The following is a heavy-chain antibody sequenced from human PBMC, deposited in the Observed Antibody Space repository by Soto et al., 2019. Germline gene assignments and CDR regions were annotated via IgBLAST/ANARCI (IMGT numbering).Heavy chain of an antibody. Sequence: GGSLRLSCAVSGFPFSTYGFHWVRQPPGKGLEWVAVIVSDGSAKYHADSVEGRFTISRDNSKDTLYLQMNSLRAEDTAVYYCARDDAFGNENGFDIWGQGTMVTVSS. V-gene: IGHV3-33*01. CDR2: IVSDGSAK. CDR1: GFPFSTYG. CDR3: ARDDAFGNENGFDI. D-gene: IGHD1-1*01. J-gene: IGHJ3*02.